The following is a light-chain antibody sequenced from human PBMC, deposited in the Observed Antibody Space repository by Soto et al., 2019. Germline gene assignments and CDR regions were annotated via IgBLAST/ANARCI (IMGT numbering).Light chain of an antibody. CDR2: GAS. J-gene: IGKJ4*01. CDR1: QSVSSY. CDR3: QQSYSTPQT. V-gene: IGKV1-39*01. Sequence: DIQMTQSPSSLSSSVGDRVTISCRASQSVSSYLSWYQQKPGKAPKLLINGASTWATGVPARFSGSGSGTDFTLAISSLQPEDFAVYYCQQSYSTPQTFGRGTKVEIK.